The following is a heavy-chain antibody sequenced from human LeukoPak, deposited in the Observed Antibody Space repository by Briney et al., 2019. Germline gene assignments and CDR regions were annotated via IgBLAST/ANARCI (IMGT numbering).Heavy chain of an antibody. D-gene: IGHD5-24*01. V-gene: IGHV1-69*13. Sequence: EASVKVSCKASGGTFSNYAISWVRQAPGQGLEWMGGIIPIFGTANYAQKFQGRVTITADESTSTAYMELSSLRSEDTAVYYWAWSGGVATIYFDYWGQGTLVTVSS. CDR3: AWSGGVATIYFDY. CDR2: IIPIFGTA. J-gene: IGHJ4*02. CDR1: GGTFSNYA.